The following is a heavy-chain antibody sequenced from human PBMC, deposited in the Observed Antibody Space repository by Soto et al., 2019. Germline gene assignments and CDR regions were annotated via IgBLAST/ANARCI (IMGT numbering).Heavy chain of an antibody. J-gene: IGHJ4*02. CDR2: INSGGSST. V-gene: IGHV3-74*01. CDR1: GFTFSSYW. D-gene: IGHD6-19*01. Sequence: GSLRLSCAASGFTFSSYWMHRVRQAPGKGLVWVSRINSGGSSTSYADSVKGRFTISRDNAKNTLYLQMNSLRAEDTAVYCCARAWQWLPLDYWGQGTLVTVSS. CDR3: ARAWQWLPLDY.